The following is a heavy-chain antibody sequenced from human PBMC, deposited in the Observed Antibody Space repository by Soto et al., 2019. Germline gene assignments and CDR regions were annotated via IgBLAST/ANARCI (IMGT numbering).Heavy chain of an antibody. CDR2: IIPIFGTA. CDR1: GGTFSSYA. V-gene: IGHV1-69*13. CDR3: ARAYYDFWSGSDFAYYYYGMDV. D-gene: IGHD3-3*01. Sequence: SVKVSCKASGGTFSSYAISWVRQAPGQGLEWMGGIIPIFGTANYAQKFQGRVTITADESTSTAYMELSSLRSEDTAVYYCARAYYDFWSGSDFAYYYYGMDVWGQGTTVTVSS. J-gene: IGHJ6*02.